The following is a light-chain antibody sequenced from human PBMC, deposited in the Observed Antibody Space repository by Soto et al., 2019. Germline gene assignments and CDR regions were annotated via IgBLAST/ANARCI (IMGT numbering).Light chain of an antibody. CDR3: QQYCSSPLYT. J-gene: IGKJ2*01. CDR1: QSVSSSY. Sequence: EIVLTQSPGTLSLSPGERATLSCRASQSVSSSYLAWYQQKPGQAPRLLIYGASSLATGIPDRCSGSGYGADFPLTISRLEHEDFAVYYCQQYCSSPLYTFCQGAKLAIK. CDR2: GAS. V-gene: IGKV3-20*01.